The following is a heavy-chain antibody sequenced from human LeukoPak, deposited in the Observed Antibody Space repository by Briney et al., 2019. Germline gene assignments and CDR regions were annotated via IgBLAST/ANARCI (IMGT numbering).Heavy chain of an antibody. J-gene: IGHJ3*02. CDR3: ARAPGDIEAFDI. CDR1: GGSISSGDYY. CDR2: IYYSGST. V-gene: IGHV4-30-4*08. Sequence: PSETLSLTCTVSGGSISSGDYYWSWIRQPPGKGLEWIGYIYYSGSTYYNPSLKSRVTISVDTSKNQFSLKLSSVTAADTAVYYCARAPGDIEAFDIWGQGTMVTVSS.